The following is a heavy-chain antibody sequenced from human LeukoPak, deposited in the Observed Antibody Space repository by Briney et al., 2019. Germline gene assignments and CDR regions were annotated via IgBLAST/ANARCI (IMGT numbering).Heavy chain of an antibody. D-gene: IGHD2-21*02. CDR3: ASGLVVTADY. CDR2: IYYSGST. J-gene: IGHJ4*02. Sequence: SETLSLTCTVSGGSISSYYWSWIRQPPGKGLEWIGYIYYSGSTNYNPSLKSRVTISVDTSKNQFSLKLSSVTAADTAVYYCASGLVVTADYWGQGTLVTVSS. V-gene: IGHV4-59*01. CDR1: GGSISSYY.